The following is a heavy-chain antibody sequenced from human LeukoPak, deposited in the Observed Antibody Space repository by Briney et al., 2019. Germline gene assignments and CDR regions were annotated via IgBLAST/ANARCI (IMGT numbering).Heavy chain of an antibody. D-gene: IGHD4-23*01. V-gene: IGHV1-46*01. J-gene: IGHJ5*02. CDR1: GYTFTSYY. Sequence: ASVKVSCKASGYTFTSYYMRWVRQAPGQGLEWMGRINPSGGSTSYAQKFQGRVTMTRDMSTSTDYMALSSMRSADTDAYYCARDNSVEDTAWWFDPWGQGTLVTVSS. CDR3: ARDNSVEDTAWWFDP. CDR2: INPSGGST.